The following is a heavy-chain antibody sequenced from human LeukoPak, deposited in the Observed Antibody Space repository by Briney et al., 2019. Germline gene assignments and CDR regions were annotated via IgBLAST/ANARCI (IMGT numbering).Heavy chain of an antibody. Sequence: SETLSLTCAVSGGSISSSNWWSWVRQPPGKGLEWIGEIYHSGSTNYNPSLKSRVTISVDKSKNQFSLKLSSVTAADTAVYYCARRNDYYDSSGYYYGIPFDYWGQGTLVTVSS. D-gene: IGHD3-22*01. CDR1: GGSISSSNW. CDR3: ARRNDYYDSSGYYYGIPFDY. J-gene: IGHJ4*02. V-gene: IGHV4-4*02. CDR2: IYHSGST.